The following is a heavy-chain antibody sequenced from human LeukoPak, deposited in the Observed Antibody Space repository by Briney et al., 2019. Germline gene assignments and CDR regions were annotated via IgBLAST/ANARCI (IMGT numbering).Heavy chain of an antibody. CDR3: TRTRDYFATTRYFDY. D-gene: IGHD1-26*01. J-gene: IGHJ4*02. CDR1: GYMFSSYY. CDR2: ISGYNAKT. V-gene: IGHV1-18*01. Sequence: GASVKVSCKASGYMFSSYYMTWVRQAPGQGLEWMGWISGYNAKTKYAQEFQGRGTMTTDTSTRTAYLELRSLSSDDTAVYYCTRTRDYFATTRYFDYWGQGTLVTVSS.